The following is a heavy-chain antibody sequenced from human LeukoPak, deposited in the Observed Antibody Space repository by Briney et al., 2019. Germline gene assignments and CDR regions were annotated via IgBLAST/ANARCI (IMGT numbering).Heavy chain of an antibody. J-gene: IGHJ4*02. Sequence: GGSLRLSCAASGCTFSSYAMHGVGQAPGKGLEGVAVISYDGSNKYYADSVKGRCTISRDNSKNTLYLQMNSLRAEDTAVYYCARGQITMIVVEDYFAYWGQGTLVTVSS. CDR3: ARGQITMIVVEDYFAY. CDR2: ISYDGSNK. CDR1: GCTFSSYA. D-gene: IGHD3-22*01. V-gene: IGHV3-30-3*01.